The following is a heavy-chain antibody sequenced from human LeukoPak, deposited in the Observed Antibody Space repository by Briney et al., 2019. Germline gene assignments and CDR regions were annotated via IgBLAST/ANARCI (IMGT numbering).Heavy chain of an antibody. CDR1: GFTFSSYA. V-gene: IGHV3-30*01. D-gene: IGHD3-10*01. Sequence: PETSLRLSCAASGFTFSSYAMYWVRQAPGKGLEWVALISKDGSDEDHADSVKGRFTISRDDSKDTLYLQMISLRIEDTAVYYCAREAYYGSGRSRQPSPVWGQGTLVTVSS. CDR2: ISKDGSDE. CDR3: AREAYYGSGRSRQPSPV. J-gene: IGHJ4*02.